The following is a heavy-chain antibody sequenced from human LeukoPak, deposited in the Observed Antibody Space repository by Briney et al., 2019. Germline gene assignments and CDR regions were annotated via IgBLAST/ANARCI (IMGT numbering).Heavy chain of an antibody. Sequence: GASVKVSCKASGYTFTGYYMHWVRQAPGQGLEWMGRINPNSGGPNYAQKFQGRVTMTRDTSISTAYLELSRLRSDDMAVYYCARSGGGSSSWEIDYWGQGTLVTVSS. D-gene: IGHD6-13*01. CDR1: GYTFTGYY. V-gene: IGHV1-2*06. CDR3: ARSGGGSSSWEIDY. J-gene: IGHJ4*02. CDR2: INPNSGGP.